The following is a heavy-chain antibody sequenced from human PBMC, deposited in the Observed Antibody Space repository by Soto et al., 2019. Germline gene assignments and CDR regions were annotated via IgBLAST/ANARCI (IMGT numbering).Heavy chain of an antibody. CDR3: ARGQSGFDFHPFDI. J-gene: IGHJ3*02. CDR1: GGSISSFY. V-gene: IGHV4-59*01. CDR2: MFNSGTT. Sequence: SETLSLTCTVSGGSISSFYWNWIRQPPGKGLEWIGYMFNSGTTKYNPSLKSRATMSIDTSKNQFSLKLSSVTTADKGVYYCARGQSGFDFHPFDIWGRGTMVTVSS. D-gene: IGHD5-12*01.